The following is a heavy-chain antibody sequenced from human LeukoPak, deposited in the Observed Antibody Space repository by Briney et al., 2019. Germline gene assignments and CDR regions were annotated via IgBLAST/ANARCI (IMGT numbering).Heavy chain of an antibody. CDR1: GXTVSSNY. D-gene: IGHD3-22*01. V-gene: IGHV3-53*01. CDR2: IYSGGST. J-gene: IGHJ4*02. CDR3: ARVGYYDSSGPLDY. Sequence: PGGSLRLSCAASGXTVSSNYRSWVRQAPGKGLEWVSVIYSGGSTYYADSVKGRFTISRDNSKNTLYLQMNSLRAEDTAVYYCARVGYYDSSGPLDYWGQGTLVTVSS.